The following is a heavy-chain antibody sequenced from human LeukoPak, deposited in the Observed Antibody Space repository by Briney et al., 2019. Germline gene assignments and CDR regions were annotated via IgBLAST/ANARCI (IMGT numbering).Heavy chain of an antibody. V-gene: IGHV1-58*02. CDR1: GFTFTSSA. D-gene: IGHD6-19*01. CDR3: AAWTASGSSDWYVP. J-gene: IGHJ5*02. CDR2: IVVGSGNT. Sequence: APVKVSCKASGFTFTSSAMQWVRQARGQRLEWIGWIVVGSGNTNYAQKFQERVTITRGMSTSTAYMELSSLRSEDTAVYYCAAWTASGSSDWYVPWGQGTLVTVSS.